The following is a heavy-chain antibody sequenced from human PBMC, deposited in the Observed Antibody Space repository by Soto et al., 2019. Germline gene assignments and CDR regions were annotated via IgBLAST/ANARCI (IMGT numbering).Heavy chain of an antibody. J-gene: IGHJ4*02. CDR3: ATARFNYYGSGTTHSYDY. V-gene: IGHV1-69*06. CDR1: GGTFSSYA. D-gene: IGHD3-10*01. Sequence: ASVKVSCKASGGTFSSYAISWVRQAPGQGLEWMGGIIPIFGTANYAQKFQGRVTITADKSTSTAYMELSSLRSEDTAVYYCATARFNYYGSGTTHSYDYWGQGTLVTVSS. CDR2: IIPIFGTA.